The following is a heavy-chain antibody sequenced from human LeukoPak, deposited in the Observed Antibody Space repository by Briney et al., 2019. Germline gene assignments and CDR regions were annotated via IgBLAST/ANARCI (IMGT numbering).Heavy chain of an antibody. Sequence: GGSLRLSCAASGFTFSSYGMHWVRQAPGKGLEWVAFIRYDGSDKYYADSVKGRFTISRDNSKNTLYLQMNSLRAEDTAVYYCAKFLAAAGISPFDYWGQETLVTVSS. CDR2: IRYDGSDK. V-gene: IGHV3-30*02. J-gene: IGHJ4*02. CDR3: AKFLAAAGISPFDY. D-gene: IGHD6-13*01. CDR1: GFTFSSYG.